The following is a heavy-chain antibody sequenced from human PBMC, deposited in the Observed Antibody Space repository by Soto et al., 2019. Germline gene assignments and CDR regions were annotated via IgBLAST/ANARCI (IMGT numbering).Heavy chain of an antibody. D-gene: IGHD3-9*01. CDR3: AKERLVNPDYYYYGMDV. CDR1: GFTFSSYG. V-gene: IGHV3-30*18. J-gene: IGHJ6*02. CDR2: ISYDGSNK. Sequence: PGGSLRLSCAASGFTFSSYGMHWVRQAPGKGLEWVAVISYDGSNKYYADSVKGRFTISRDNSKNTLYLQMNSLRAEDTAVYYCAKERLVNPDYYYYGMDVWGQGTTVTVSS.